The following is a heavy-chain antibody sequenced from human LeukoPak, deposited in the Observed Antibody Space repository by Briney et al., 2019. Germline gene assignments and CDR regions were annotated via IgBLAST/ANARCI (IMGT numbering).Heavy chain of an antibody. CDR2: INHSGST. V-gene: IGHV4-34*01. CDR3: ARKISGLFDY. D-gene: IGHD3-3*02. J-gene: IGHJ4*02. CDR1: GGSFGGYY. Sequence: SETPSLTCAVYGGSFGGYYWSWIRQPPGKGLEWIGEINHSGSTNYNPSLKSRVTISVDTSKNQFSLKLSSVAAADTAVYYCARKISGLFDYWGQGTLVTVSS.